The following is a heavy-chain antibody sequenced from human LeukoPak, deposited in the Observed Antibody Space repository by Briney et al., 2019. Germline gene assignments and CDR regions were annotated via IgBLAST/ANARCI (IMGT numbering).Heavy chain of an antibody. CDR1: GFTFSSYE. V-gene: IGHV3-48*03. CDR2: ISSRGSTI. J-gene: IGHJ6*03. D-gene: IGHD3-10*01. CDR3: ARGVFDGSGSYGLEYYYYYMDV. Sequence: GGSLRLSCAASGFTFSSYEMNWVRQAPGKGLEWVSYISSRGSTIYYADSVTGRFTISRDNAKNSLYLQMNSLRAEDTAVYYCARGVFDGSGSYGLEYYYYYMDVWGKGTTVTVSS.